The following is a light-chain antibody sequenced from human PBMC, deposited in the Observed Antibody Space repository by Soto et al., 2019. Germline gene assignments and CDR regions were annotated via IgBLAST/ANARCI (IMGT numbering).Light chain of an antibody. CDR1: QSVRGNY. V-gene: IGKV3-20*01. J-gene: IGKJ3*01. CDR3: QQYGNSPFT. CDR2: GAS. Sequence: EIVLTQSPGTLSLSPGEEATLSCTASQSVRGNYLAWYQQKPGQAPRFLIYGASNRATGIPGRFSGSGSGTDFSLTISRLEPEDFAEYYCQQYGNSPFTFGPGTKVDIK.